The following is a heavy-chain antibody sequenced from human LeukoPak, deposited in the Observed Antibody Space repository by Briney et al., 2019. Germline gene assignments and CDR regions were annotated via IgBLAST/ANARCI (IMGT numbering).Heavy chain of an antibody. D-gene: IGHD6-13*01. CDR2: ISGSGGGT. V-gene: IGHV3-23*01. J-gene: IGHJ4*02. CDR3: AKTRPLDSSSWSHGDY. CDR1: GFTFGTYA. Sequence: GGSLRLSCAASGFTFGTYAMSWVRQAPGKGLEWVSGISGSGGGTYFADSVKGRFTISRDNSKNTLYLQMNSLRAEDTAVYYCAKTRPLDSSSWSHGDYWGQGTLVTVSS.